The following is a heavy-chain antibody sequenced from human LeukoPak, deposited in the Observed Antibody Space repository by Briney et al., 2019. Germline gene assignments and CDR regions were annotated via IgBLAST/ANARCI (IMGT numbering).Heavy chain of an antibody. CDR3: AKGLHGGVGYGVDV. Sequence: LRLSXXXSGXTFXNYAMTWVRQAPGKGLEWVSSISGTGGRTYSADSVKGRFTISRDNSKNTLYLQMKNLRVEHTAVYYCAKGLHGGVGYGVDVWGQGTTVSVSS. CDR1: GXTFXNYA. CDR2: ISGTGGRT. D-gene: IGHD3-16*01. V-gene: IGHV3-23*01. J-gene: IGHJ6*02.